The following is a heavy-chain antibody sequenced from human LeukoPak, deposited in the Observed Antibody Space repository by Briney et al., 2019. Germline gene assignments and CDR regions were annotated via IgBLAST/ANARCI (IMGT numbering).Heavy chain of an antibody. D-gene: IGHD3-16*01. J-gene: IGHJ4*02. Sequence: GSXRLSCAASGFTFSRYSINWVRQAPGKGLEWLSYISSSSSTIYYADSVKGRFTISRYNAKNSLFLQMSSLRAEDTAVYYCARAISAVVTYYFDYWGQGTLVTVSS. CDR2: ISSSSSTI. CDR1: GFTFSRYS. V-gene: IGHV3-48*01. CDR3: ARAISAVVTYYFDY.